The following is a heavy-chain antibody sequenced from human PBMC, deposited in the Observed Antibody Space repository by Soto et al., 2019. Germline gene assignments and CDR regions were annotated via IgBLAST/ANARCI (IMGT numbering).Heavy chain of an antibody. CDR2: ISAYNGNT. D-gene: IGHD3-10*01. CDR1: GYTFTSYG. CDR3: ARYLVPKVDASNWFDP. V-gene: IGHV1-18*01. J-gene: IGHJ5*02. Sequence: QVQLVQSGAEVKKPGASVKVSCKASGYTFTSYGISWVRQAPGQGLEWMGWISAYNGNTNYAQQLQGRVTMTTDTSTSTAYMELRSLRSDDTAVYYCARYLVPKVDASNWFDPWGQGTLVTVAS.